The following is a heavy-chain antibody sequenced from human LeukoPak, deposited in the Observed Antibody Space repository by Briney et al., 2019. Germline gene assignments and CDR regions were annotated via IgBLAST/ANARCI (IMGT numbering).Heavy chain of an antibody. V-gene: IGHV3-21*05. Sequence: GGSLRLSCAGSGFIFGGYTMNWVRQAPGKGLEWLSYISPSGENKLYADSVKGRFTISRDNAKNSLYLQMNSLRAEDTAVYYCARRELLWRGIDYWGQGTLVTVSS. J-gene: IGHJ4*02. CDR3: ARRELLWRGIDY. CDR1: GFIFGGYT. D-gene: IGHD1-26*01. CDR2: ISPSGENK.